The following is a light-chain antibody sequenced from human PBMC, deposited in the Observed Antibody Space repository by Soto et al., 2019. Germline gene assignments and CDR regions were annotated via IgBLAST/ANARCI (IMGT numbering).Light chain of an antibody. J-gene: IGKJ5*01. CDR3: QQYGSPIT. Sequence: EIVLTQSPATLSLSPGERATLSCRASQSVSSYLAWYQQKPGQAPRLLIYDASNRATGIPARFSGSGSGTDFTLTISSLEPEDFAVYYCQQYGSPITFGQGTRLENK. V-gene: IGKV3-11*01. CDR2: DAS. CDR1: QSVSSY.